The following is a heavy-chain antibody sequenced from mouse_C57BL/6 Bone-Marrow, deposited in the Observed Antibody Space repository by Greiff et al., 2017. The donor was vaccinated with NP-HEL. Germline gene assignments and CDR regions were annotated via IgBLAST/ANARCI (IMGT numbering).Heavy chain of an antibody. J-gene: IGHJ4*01. CDR2: IDPENGDT. CDR3: TTDGSSPYAMDY. D-gene: IGHD1-1*01. Sequence: VQLQQSGAELVRPGASVKLSCTVSGFTIKDDYMHWVKQRPEQGLEWIGWIDPENGDTEYASKFQGKATITADTSSNTAYLQLSSLTSEDTAVYYCTTDGSSPYAMDYWGQGTSVTVSS. CDR1: GFTIKDDY. V-gene: IGHV14-4*01.